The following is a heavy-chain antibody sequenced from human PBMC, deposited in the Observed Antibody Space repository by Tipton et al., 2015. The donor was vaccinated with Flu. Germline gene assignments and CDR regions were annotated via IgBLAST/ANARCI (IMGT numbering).Heavy chain of an antibody. J-gene: IGHJ3*02. D-gene: IGHD4/OR15-4a*01. V-gene: IGHV4-59*10. CDR2: IYTSGST. CDR1: GGSFSGYY. Sequence: TLSLTCAVYGGSFSGYYWSWIRQPAGKGLEWIGRIYTSGSTNYNPSLKSRVTMSVDTSKNQFSLKLSSVTAADTAVYYCARANVDAFDIWGQGTMVTVSS. CDR3: ARANVDAFDI.